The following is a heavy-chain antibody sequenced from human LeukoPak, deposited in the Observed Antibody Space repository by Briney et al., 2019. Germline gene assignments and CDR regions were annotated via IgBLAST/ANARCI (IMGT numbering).Heavy chain of an antibody. V-gene: IGHV1-69*05. J-gene: IGHJ4*02. CDR2: IIPIFGTA. D-gene: IGHD1-1*01. CDR1: GGTFSSYA. Sequence: SVKVSCKASGGTFSSYAISWVRQAPGQGLEWMGRIIPIFGTANYAPKFQGRVTITTDESTSTAYMELSSLRSEDTAVYYCASTYNWNVPLPDYWGQGTLVTVSS. CDR3: ASTYNWNVPLPDY.